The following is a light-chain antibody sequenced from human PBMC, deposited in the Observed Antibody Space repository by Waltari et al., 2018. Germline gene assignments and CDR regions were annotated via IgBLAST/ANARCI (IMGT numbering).Light chain of an antibody. CDR2: WAS. CDR1: QSVLYSSNNKND. J-gene: IGKJ1*01. CDR3: QQYYSIPRM. V-gene: IGKV4-1*01. Sequence: DIVMTQSPDSLAVPLGERATINCKSSQSVLYSSNNKNDLAWYPQKPGQPPKLLIYWASTREPGVPDRISGSGSGTDFTRTISNLQAEDVAVYYCQQYYSIPRMFGQGTKVEIK.